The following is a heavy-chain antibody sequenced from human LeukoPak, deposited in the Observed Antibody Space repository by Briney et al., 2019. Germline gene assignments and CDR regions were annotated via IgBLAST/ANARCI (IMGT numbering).Heavy chain of an antibody. Sequence: GGSLRLSCAASGFTFSSYSMNWVRQAPGEGLEWVSYISLSSSTIYYADSVKGRFTISRDNAKNSLYLQMNSLRDEDTAVYYCATRIVAGSDYWGQGTLVTVSS. V-gene: IGHV3-48*02. CDR1: GFTFSSYS. D-gene: IGHD6-19*01. CDR3: ATRIVAGSDY. CDR2: ISLSSSTI. J-gene: IGHJ4*02.